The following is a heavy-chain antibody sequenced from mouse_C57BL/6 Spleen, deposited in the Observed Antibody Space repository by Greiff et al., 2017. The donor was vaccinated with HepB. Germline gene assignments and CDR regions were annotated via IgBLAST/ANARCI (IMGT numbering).Heavy chain of an antibody. V-gene: IGHV2-6-1*01. CDR2: IWSDGST. CDR1: GFSFTSYG. Sequence: VQLVESGPGLVAPSQSLSITCTVSGFSFTSYGVHWVRQPPGKGLEWLVVIWSDGSTTYNSALKSRLSISKDNSKSQVFLKMNSLQTDDTAMYYCARQGGGSSYDWYFDVWGTGTTVTVSS. D-gene: IGHD1-1*01. J-gene: IGHJ1*03. CDR3: ARQGGGSSYDWYFDV.